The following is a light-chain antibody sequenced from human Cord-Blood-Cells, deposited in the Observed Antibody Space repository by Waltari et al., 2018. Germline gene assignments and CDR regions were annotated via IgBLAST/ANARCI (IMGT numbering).Light chain of an antibody. Sequence: QPVPTQSSPASASLGSSVKLTCTPSSGHSSSLIAWHQQQPGKAPRYLMKLEGSGSYNKGSGVPDRFSGSSSGADRYLTISNLQFEDEADYYCETWDSNTRVFGGGTKLTVL. CDR1: SGHSSSL. V-gene: IGLV4-60*02. CDR3: ETWDSNTRV. J-gene: IGLJ3*02. CDR2: LEGSGSY.